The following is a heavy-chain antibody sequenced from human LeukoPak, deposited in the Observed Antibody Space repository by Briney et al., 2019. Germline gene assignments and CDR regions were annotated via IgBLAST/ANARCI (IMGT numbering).Heavy chain of an antibody. D-gene: IGHD4-23*01. V-gene: IGHV3-33*01. J-gene: IGHJ4*02. CDR2: IWYDESNK. CDR3: ARDTNLYGGPRASGGCDF. CDR1: GFTFSNYG. Sequence: GGSLRLSCAASGFTFSNYGMHWVRQAPGKGLEGVAVIWYDESNKYYSDSVTGRFTISRDNSKNTLYLQMNSLRAEDTAVYYCARDTNLYGGPRASGGCDFWGLGTPVTVSS.